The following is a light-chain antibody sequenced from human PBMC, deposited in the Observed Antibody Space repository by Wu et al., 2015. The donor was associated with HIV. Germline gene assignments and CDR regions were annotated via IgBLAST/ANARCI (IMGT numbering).Light chain of an antibody. V-gene: IGKV3-20*01. CDR2: AAS. CDR3: QHYSSSPTMYT. J-gene: IGKJ2*01. Sequence: EIVLTQSPGTLSLSPGERATLSCRASQSVSSNYLAWYQKKSGQAPRLLIYAASSRATGIPDRFSGSESGTDLTLTISRLEPEDFAVYYCQHYSSSPTMYTFGQGTKLEIK. CDR1: QSVSSNY.